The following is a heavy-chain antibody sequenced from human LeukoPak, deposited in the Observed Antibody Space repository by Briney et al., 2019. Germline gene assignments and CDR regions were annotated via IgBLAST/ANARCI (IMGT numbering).Heavy chain of an antibody. Sequence: SQTLSLTCAISGDSVSSNSAAWNWIRQSPSRGLEWLGRTYYGSKWYNDYAVSVKSRITINPDTSKNQFSLQLNSVTPEDTAVYYCVATLAAAGKGYGMDVWGQGTTVTVSS. D-gene: IGHD6-13*01. V-gene: IGHV6-1*01. CDR3: VATLAAAGKGYGMDV. J-gene: IGHJ6*02. CDR2: TYYGSKWYN. CDR1: GDSVSSNSAA.